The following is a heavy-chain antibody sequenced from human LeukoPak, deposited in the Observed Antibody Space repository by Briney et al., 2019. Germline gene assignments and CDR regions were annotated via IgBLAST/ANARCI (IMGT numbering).Heavy chain of an antibody. J-gene: IGHJ4*02. V-gene: IGHV3-73*01. D-gene: IGHD2-21*02. Sequence: GGSLILSCAASGFXFSGSAIHWVRQASGKGLEWVGRIRSKANSYATAYAASVNGRFTISRDDSKNTAYLQMNSLKTEDTAVYYCTGHNDYYFDYWGQGTLVIVSS. CDR3: TGHNDYYFDY. CDR1: GFXFSGSA. CDR2: IRSKANSYAT.